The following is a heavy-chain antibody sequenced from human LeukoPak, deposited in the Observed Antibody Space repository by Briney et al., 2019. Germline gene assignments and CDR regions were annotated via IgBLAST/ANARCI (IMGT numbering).Heavy chain of an antibody. V-gene: IGHV3-23*01. J-gene: IGHJ4*02. CDR1: GFSFNIYA. CDR2: IDRSGGST. CDR3: ARGNSGHCTGATCYALDY. Sequence: PGGSLRLSCAASGFSFNIYAMSWVRQAPGKGLEWVAAIDRSGGSTFYADSVKGRFTISRDNSRNTLYLQMTSLRAEDTAVYYCARGNSGHCTGATCYALDYWGQGTLVTVSS. D-gene: IGHD2-2*01.